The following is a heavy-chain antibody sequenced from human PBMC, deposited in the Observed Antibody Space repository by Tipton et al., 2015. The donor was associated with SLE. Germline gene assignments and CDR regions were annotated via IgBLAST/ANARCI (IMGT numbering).Heavy chain of an antibody. J-gene: IGHJ2*01. Sequence: TLSLTCTVSGGSISSYHWSWIRQPPGKGLELIGYIFTSGSTYYNPSLKSRVTMSVDTSKNHFSLKLISVTAADTAVYYCAREFLNPVTTVHYYFDLWGRGTLVTVSS. D-gene: IGHD4-11*01. CDR2: IFTSGST. CDR3: AREFLNPVTTVHYYFDL. V-gene: IGHV4-4*08. CDR1: GGSISSYH.